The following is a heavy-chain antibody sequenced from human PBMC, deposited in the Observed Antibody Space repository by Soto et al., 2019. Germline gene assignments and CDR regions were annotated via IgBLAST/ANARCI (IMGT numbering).Heavy chain of an antibody. CDR1: GFTFTSYS. CDR3: AKGRGLAVPYYFDY. J-gene: IGHJ4*02. D-gene: IGHD2-21*01. V-gene: IGHV3-23*01. Sequence: PGGSLRLSCAASGFTFTSYSMSWVRQAPGKGLEWVSSISGRGGRTSYADSVKGRFTISRDNPNNTLYLQMKSLRGDDTAIYYCAKGRGLAVPYYFDYWGQGTLVTVSS. CDR2: ISGRGGRT.